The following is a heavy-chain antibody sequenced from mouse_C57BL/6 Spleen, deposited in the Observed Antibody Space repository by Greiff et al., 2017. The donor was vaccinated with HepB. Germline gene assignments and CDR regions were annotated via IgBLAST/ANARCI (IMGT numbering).Heavy chain of an antibody. Sequence: EVQVVESGPELVKPGASVKMSCKASGYTFTDYNMHWVKQSHGKSLEWIGYINPNNGGTSYNQKFKGKATLTVNKSSSTAYMELRSLTSEDSAVYYCARLGYYGTLAYWGQGTLVTVSA. J-gene: IGHJ3*01. CDR1: GYTFTDYN. D-gene: IGHD1-1*01. V-gene: IGHV1-22*01. CDR3: ARLGYYGTLAY. CDR2: INPNNGGT.